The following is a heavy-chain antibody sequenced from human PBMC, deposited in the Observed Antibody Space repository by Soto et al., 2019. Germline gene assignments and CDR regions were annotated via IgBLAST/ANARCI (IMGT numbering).Heavy chain of an antibody. D-gene: IGHD3-9*01. Sequence: EVQLVESGGGLVQPGRSLRLSCAASGFTFDDYAMHWVRQGPGKGPEWVSGISWNSGSRGYADSVKGRFTISRDNAKNSLYLQMNSLRAEDTALYYCAKAVKAGYFEYYYYYGMDVWGQGTTVTVSS. CDR3: AKAVKAGYFEYYYYYGMDV. CDR1: GFTFDDYA. J-gene: IGHJ6*02. V-gene: IGHV3-9*01. CDR2: ISWNSGSR.